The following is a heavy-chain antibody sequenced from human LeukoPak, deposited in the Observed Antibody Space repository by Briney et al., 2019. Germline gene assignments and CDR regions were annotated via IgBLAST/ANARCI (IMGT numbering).Heavy chain of an antibody. D-gene: IGHD5-18*01. CDR3: ARADTVHRWFDP. J-gene: IGHJ5*02. CDR1: GGSMSSYY. Sequence: SETLSLTCTVSGGSMSSYYWSWIRQPAGKGLEWIGRVYTSGSTNYNPSLKSRVTMSVDTSKNQFSLKLSSATAADTAVYYCARADTVHRWFDPWGQGTLVTVSS. CDR2: VYTSGST. V-gene: IGHV4-4*07.